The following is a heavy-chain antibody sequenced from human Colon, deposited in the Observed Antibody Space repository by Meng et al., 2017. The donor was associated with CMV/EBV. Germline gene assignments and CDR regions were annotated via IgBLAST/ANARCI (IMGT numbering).Heavy chain of an antibody. Sequence: GESLKISCEGSGFTFSAYEMNWVRQAPGKGLEWVSVVYSDGTTHYADSVKGRFIISRDDSKNTLYLQMNSLRPEDAALYYCARAGPPGSGNYFGFYAMDVWGQGTTVTVSS. CDR1: GFTFSAYE. D-gene: IGHD3-10*01. J-gene: IGHJ6*02. CDR3: ARAGPPGSGNYFGFYAMDV. CDR2: VYSDGTT. V-gene: IGHV3-66*02.